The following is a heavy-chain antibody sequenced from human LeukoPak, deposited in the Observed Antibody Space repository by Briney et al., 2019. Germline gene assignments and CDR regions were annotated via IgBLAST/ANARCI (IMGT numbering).Heavy chain of an antibody. V-gene: IGHV1-2*02. Sequence: ASVKVSCKASGYTFTGYYMHWVRQATGQGLEWMGWINPNSGGTNYAQKFQGRVTMTRDTSISTAYMELSRLRSDDTAVYYCARDLSAGTPQDYWGQGTLVTVSS. D-gene: IGHD1/OR15-1a*01. CDR3: ARDLSAGTPQDY. J-gene: IGHJ4*02. CDR2: INPNSGGT. CDR1: GYTFTGYY.